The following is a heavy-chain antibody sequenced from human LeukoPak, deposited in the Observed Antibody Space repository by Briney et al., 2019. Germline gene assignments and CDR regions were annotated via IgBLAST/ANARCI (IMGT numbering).Heavy chain of an antibody. CDR3: GTGGIYGDSGVY. Sequence: GGSLRLSCAASGFIVSSKYMSWVRQAPGKGLEWVSAVYSNDNTYYADPVKGRFSISRDKSKNTLYLQMNSLRAEDTAVYFCGTGGIYGDSGVYRGQGTLVIVSS. V-gene: IGHV3-53*01. CDR2: VYSNDNT. J-gene: IGHJ4*02. D-gene: IGHD4-17*01. CDR1: GFIVSSKY.